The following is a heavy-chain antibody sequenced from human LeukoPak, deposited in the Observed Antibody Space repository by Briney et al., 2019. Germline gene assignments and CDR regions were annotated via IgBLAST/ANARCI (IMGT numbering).Heavy chain of an antibody. J-gene: IGHJ6*03. CDR1: GGSFSGYY. V-gene: IGHV4-34*01. D-gene: IGHD2-8*01. CDR2: INHSGST. CDR3: ARGRGDNRMVYAKRAVYYYMDV. Sequence: SETLSLTCAVYGGSFSGYYWSWIRQPPGKGLEWIGEINHSGSTNNNPPLKSRVTISVDTSKNQFSLKLSSVTAADTAVYYCARGRGDNRMVYAKRAVYYYMDVWGKGTTVTVSS.